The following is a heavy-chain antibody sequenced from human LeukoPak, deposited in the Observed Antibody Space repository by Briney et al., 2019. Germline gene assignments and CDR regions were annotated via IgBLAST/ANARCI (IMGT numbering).Heavy chain of an antibody. J-gene: IGHJ4*02. CDR1: GFTFSSYS. CDR3: ARGPNSNWSGLDF. V-gene: IGHV3-74*01. D-gene: IGHD6-6*01. CDR2: ISPTGSTT. Sequence: GGSLRLSCVASGFTFSSYSMSWARQLPGKGLVWVSRISPTGSTTSYADSVKGRFTVSRDNAKNTLYLQVNNLRAEDTAVYYCARGPNSNWSGLDFWGQGTLLTVSS.